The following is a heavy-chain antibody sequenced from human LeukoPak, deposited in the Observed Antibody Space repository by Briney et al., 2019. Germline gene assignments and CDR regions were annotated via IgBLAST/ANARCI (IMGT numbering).Heavy chain of an antibody. CDR1: GFTVSTDY. CDR3: ARDRFNGMDV. Sequence: GGSLRLSCAASGFTVSTDYMAWVRQAPGKGLEWVSIIYSDSTTYYADSVKGRFTISNHISKNTLYLQMNNLRPDDTAVYYCARDRFNGMDVWGQGTTVTASS. V-gene: IGHV3-53*04. CDR2: IYSDSTT. D-gene: IGHD3-10*01. J-gene: IGHJ6*02.